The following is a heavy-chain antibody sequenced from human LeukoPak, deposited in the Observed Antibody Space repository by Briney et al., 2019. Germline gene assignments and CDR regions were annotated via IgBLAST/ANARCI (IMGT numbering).Heavy chain of an antibody. CDR1: GFTFSSYA. Sequence: GRSLRLSCAASGFTFSSYAMHWVRQAPGKGLEWVAVISYDGSNKYYADSVKGRFTISRDNSKNTLYLQMNSLRAEDTAVYYCARGPSNTRSYDFWSGYYSYYYYMDVWGKGTTVTVSS. CDR3: ARGPSNTRSYDFWSGYYSYYYYMDV. V-gene: IGHV3-30-3*01. CDR2: ISYDGSNK. D-gene: IGHD3-3*01. J-gene: IGHJ6*03.